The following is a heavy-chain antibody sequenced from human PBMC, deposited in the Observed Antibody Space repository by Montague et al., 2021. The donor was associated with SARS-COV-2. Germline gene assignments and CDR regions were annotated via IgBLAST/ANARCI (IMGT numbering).Heavy chain of an antibody. CDR3: VRERIQLWSWCMDV. Sequence: SETLSLTCIVSGGSISSYYWSWIRQPPGKGLEWIGCIYYSGGTKYNPSLKGRVTISVDTSKNQFSLNLSSVTAADTAVYYCVRERIQLWSWCMDVWGKGTRVPVPS. V-gene: IGHV4-59*13. CDR2: IYYSGGT. D-gene: IGHD5-18*01. CDR1: GGSISSYY. J-gene: IGHJ6*04.